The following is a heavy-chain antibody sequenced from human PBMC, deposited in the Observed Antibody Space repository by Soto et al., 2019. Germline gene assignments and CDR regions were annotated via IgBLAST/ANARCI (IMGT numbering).Heavy chain of an antibody. V-gene: IGHV4-59*08. J-gene: IGHJ4*02. CDR2: IYDRGNT. Sequence: SETLSLTCTVSGGSISSYYWSWIRQPPGKGLEWIGYIYDRGNTNYNPSLQSRVTISVDTSKNQFSLHLSSVTDADTAVYYCAGSRITATRSDYWGQGTLVTSPQ. CDR3: AGSRITATRSDY. CDR1: GGSISSYY. D-gene: IGHD1-20*01.